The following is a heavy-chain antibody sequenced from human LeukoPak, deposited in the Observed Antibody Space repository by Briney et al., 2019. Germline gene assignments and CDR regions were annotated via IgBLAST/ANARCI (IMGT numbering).Heavy chain of an antibody. Sequence: PGGSLRLSCAASGFTFSSYSMNWVRQAPGKGLEWVSSISSSSSYIYYADSVKGRFTISRDNAKNSLYLQMNSLRAEDTAVYYCARDLRVSSGWYVDWFDPWGQGTLVTVPS. J-gene: IGHJ5*02. D-gene: IGHD6-19*01. V-gene: IGHV3-21*01. CDR3: ARDLRVSSGWYVDWFDP. CDR1: GFTFSSYS. CDR2: ISSSSSYI.